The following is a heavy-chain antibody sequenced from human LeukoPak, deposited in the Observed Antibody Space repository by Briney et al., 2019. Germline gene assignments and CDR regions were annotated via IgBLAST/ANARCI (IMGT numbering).Heavy chain of an antibody. J-gene: IGHJ4*02. CDR1: GGSISSYY. CDR2: IYSSGST. V-gene: IGHV4-59*01. CDR3: ARVFRGYSYGPFDY. D-gene: IGHD5-18*01. Sequence: SETLSLTCTVSGGSISSYYWSWIRQPPGKGLEWIGYIYSSGSTNYNPSLKSRATISVDTSKNQFSLKLSSVTAADTAVYYCARVFRGYSYGPFDYWGQGTLVTVSS.